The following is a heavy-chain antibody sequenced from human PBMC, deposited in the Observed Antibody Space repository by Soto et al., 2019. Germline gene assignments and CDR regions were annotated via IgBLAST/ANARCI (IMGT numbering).Heavy chain of an antibody. J-gene: IGHJ6*02. V-gene: IGHV3-30*18. D-gene: IGHD6-13*01. Sequence: GGSLRLSCAASGFTFSSYGMHWVRQAPGKGLEWVAVISYDGSNKYYADSVKGRFTISRDNSKNTLYLQMNSLRAEDTAVYYCEKGIAAGHNYYYYYGMDVWGQGTTVTVSS. CDR3: EKGIAAGHNYYYYYGMDV. CDR1: GFTFSSYG. CDR2: ISYDGSNK.